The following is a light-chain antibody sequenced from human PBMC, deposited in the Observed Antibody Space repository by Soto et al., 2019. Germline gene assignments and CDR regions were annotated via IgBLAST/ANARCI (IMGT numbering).Light chain of an antibody. J-gene: IGLJ2*01. Sequence: QSALTQPASVSGSPGQSITISCTGNTSFVGSYNLVSWYHQHPGKAPKLIIYEGTNRPSGVSNRFSGSISGNTASLTITGLQADDDADYFCCSYAGSSSLGFGGGTKLTVL. CDR3: CSYAGSSSLG. CDR2: EGT. V-gene: IGLV2-23*01. CDR1: TSFVGSYNL.